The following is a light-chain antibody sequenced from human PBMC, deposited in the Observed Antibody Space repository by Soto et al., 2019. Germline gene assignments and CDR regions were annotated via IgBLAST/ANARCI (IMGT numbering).Light chain of an antibody. V-gene: IGLV1-40*01. Sequence: SVLTQPPSVSGAPGQTVIISCSGSSSNLGAPYDVNCFLQLPGTVPRLLIYGNNNRPSGVPDRFSGSKSGTSASLAITGLQAEDEADYYCQSYDSSLSGYVFGTGTKVTVL. CDR3: QSYDSSLSGYV. J-gene: IGLJ1*01. CDR2: GNN. CDR1: SSNLGAPYD.